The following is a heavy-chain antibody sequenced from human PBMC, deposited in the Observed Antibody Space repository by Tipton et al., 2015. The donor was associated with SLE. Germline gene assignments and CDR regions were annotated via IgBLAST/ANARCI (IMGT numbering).Heavy chain of an antibody. CDR1: GFTISTYA. V-gene: IGHV3-23*01. CDR2: ISGSGGGGTT. J-gene: IGHJ4*02. Sequence: LRLSCAASGFTISTYAMTWVRQAPGKGLEWVSTISGSGGGGTTYYADSVKGRFTISRDNSKNTLYLQMNSLRAEDTAVYYCASELLYLDYWGQGTLVTVSS. D-gene: IGHD1-26*01. CDR3: ASELLYLDY.